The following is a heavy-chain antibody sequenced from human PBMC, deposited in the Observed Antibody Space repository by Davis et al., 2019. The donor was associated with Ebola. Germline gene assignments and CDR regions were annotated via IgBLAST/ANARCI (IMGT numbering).Heavy chain of an antibody. CDR2: INPSTGST. CDR1: GYTFAKHY. CDR3: ARERSPYLAVTGTDY. D-gene: IGHD6-19*01. Sequence: ASVKVSCKPSGYTFAKHYIHWVRQAPGQGLEWMGIINPSTGSTTYAQKFRARVTLTRDTSTSTLYMSLSSLTSEDTAVYFCARERSPYLAVTGTDYWGQGTLVTVSS. V-gene: IGHV1-46*01. J-gene: IGHJ4*02.